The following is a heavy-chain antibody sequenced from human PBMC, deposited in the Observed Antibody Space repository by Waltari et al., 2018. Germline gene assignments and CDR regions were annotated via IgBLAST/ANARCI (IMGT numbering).Heavy chain of an antibody. CDR1: GGSFRGYY. CDR3: ARGPVIHQTCSSTSCFLFDY. V-gene: IGHV4-34*01. D-gene: IGHD2-2*01. Sequence: QVQLQQWGAGMLKPSETLSLTCAVYGGSFRGYYWSWIRQPHGKGLEWIGENNHRGSTHYNPSLKGQVTISVDTSKNQFSLKLSSVTAADTAVYYGARGPVIHQTCSSTSCFLFDYWGQGTLVTVSS. J-gene: IGHJ4*02. CDR2: NNHRGST.